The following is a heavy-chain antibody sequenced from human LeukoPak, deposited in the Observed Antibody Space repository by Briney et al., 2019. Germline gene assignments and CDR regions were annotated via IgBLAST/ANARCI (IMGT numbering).Heavy chain of an antibody. CDR3: ARDQYDTWSRRGNFDS. D-gene: IGHD3/OR15-3a*01. J-gene: IGHJ4*02. CDR2: IKLDGSEN. CDR1: GFTFGKYW. V-gene: IGHV3-7*03. Sequence: GGSLRLSCVASGFTFGKYWMSWVRQAPGKGLEWVANIKLDGSENNYVDSVKGRFTISRDNTKNSLYPQMNSLRAEDTAVFYCARDQYDTWSRRGNFDSWGQGTLVIVSS.